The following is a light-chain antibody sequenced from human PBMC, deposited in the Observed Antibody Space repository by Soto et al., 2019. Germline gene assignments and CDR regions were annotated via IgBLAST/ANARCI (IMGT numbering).Light chain of an antibody. Sequence: EIVLTQSPGTLALSLGEGATLSCRANETVNRNYLAWYHQKPGQPPRLLIYGVSSRATGVPDRFSGGGYGTEFTLTIVRLEPDDFGTYYCRQYIDSPRTFGQGTRVEVK. CDR3: RQYIDSPRT. CDR1: ETVNRNY. CDR2: GVS. J-gene: IGKJ1*01. V-gene: IGKV3-20*01.